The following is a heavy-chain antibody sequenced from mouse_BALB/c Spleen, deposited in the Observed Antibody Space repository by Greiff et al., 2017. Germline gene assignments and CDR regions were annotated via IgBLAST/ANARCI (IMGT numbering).Heavy chain of an antibody. V-gene: IGHV5-6-5*01. CDR3: ARGDGYYVGYYAMDY. CDR1: GFTFSSYA. D-gene: IGHD2-3*01. J-gene: IGHJ4*01. CDR2: ISSGGST. Sequence: EVKLVESGGGLVKPGGSLKLSCAASGFTFSSYAMSWVRQTPEKRLEWLASISSGGSTYYPDSVKGRFTISRDNARNILYLQMSSLRSEDTAMYYCARGDGYYVGYYAMDYWGQGTSVTVSS.